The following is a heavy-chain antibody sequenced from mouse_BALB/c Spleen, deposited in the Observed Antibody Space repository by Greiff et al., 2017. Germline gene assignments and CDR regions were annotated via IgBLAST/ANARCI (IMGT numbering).Heavy chain of an antibody. CDR3: ARSEYANRYLDV. V-gene: IGHV1-69*02. D-gene: IGHD5-2*01. CDR2: IDPSDSYT. CDR1: GYTFTSYW. Sequence: QVQLQQPGAELVKPGASVKLSCTASGYTFTSYWMHWVQQRPGQGLEWIGEIDPSDSYTNYTQKFKGKATLTVDKSSSTHYMQLSSLTSEDSAVCDSARSEYANRYLDVWGEGTTVTVSA. J-gene: IGHJ1*01.